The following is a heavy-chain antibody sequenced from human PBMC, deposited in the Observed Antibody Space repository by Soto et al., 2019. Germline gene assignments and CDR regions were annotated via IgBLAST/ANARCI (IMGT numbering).Heavy chain of an antibody. Sequence: SSETLSLTCTVSNDSIGSGTYYWAWIRQPPGRGLEWIGSLSYIGTTDYNPSLKSRVTISKDASKNQFSLKLSSVTAADTAVYYCARGGAYYSASGTYYITPPGEYWGQGTLVTVS. CDR3: ARGGAYYSASGTYYITPPGEY. CDR2: LSYIGTT. J-gene: IGHJ4*02. CDR1: NDSIGSGTYY. V-gene: IGHV4-39*01. D-gene: IGHD3-10*01.